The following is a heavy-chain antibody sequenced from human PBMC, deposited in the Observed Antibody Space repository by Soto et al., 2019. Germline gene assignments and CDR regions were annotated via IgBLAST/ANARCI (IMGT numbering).Heavy chain of an antibody. CDR1: GGTFSSYA. J-gene: IGHJ4*02. D-gene: IGHD2-21*01. CDR2: IIPIFGTA. V-gene: IGHV1-69*01. Sequence: QVQLVQSGAEVKKPGSSVKVSCKASGGTFSSYAISWVRQAPGQGLEWMGGIIPIFGTANYAQKFQGRVTITADESTSTAYMELRSLRSEDTAVYYCARSLPRAYCGGDCYGYWGQGTLVTVSS. CDR3: ARSLPRAYCGGDCYGY.